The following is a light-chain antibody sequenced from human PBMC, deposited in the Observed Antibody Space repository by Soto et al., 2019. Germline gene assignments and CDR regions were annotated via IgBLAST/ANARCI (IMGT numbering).Light chain of an antibody. V-gene: IGKV1-12*01. CDR3: QQANTFPLT. Sequence: DIQMTQSPSSVSASVGDRVTITCRASQGISSWLAWYQQKPVKAPNLLIYSASTLYSGVPSRFSGSGSGTDFTLTIISLQPEDVATYYCQQANTFPLTFGPGTKVDLK. CDR1: QGISSW. CDR2: SAS. J-gene: IGKJ3*01.